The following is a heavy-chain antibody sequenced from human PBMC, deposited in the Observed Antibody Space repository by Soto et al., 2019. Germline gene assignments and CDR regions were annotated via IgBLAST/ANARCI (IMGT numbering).Heavy chain of an antibody. D-gene: IGHD2-15*01. V-gene: IGHV2-5*02. J-gene: IGHJ4*02. CDR3: AHRRSYCSGGSCYSGFDY. Sequence: QITLKESGPTLVKPTQTLTLTCTFSGFSLSTSGVGVGWIRQPPGKALEWLALIYWDDDKRYSPSLKSRLTIAKDTSKNQVVLTMTNMDPVDTATYYCAHRRSYCSGGSCYSGFDYWGQGTLVTVSS. CDR2: IYWDDDK. CDR1: GFSLSTSGVG.